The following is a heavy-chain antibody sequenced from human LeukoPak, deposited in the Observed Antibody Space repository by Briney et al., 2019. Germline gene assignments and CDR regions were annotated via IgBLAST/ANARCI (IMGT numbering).Heavy chain of an antibody. CDR1: GFTFSHYA. CDR3: VRGPQPYGDSGGRGFDF. CDR2: ISSDGDST. D-gene: IGHD4-17*01. J-gene: IGHJ3*01. Sequence: PGESLRLSCFASGFTFSHYAMHWVRQAPGKGLEYVSVISSDGDSTFYADSVKDRFIISRDNSKSTLYLQMGSLTAEDLAVYFCVRGPQPYGDSGGRGFDFWGQGTMVTVSS. V-gene: IGHV3-64*02.